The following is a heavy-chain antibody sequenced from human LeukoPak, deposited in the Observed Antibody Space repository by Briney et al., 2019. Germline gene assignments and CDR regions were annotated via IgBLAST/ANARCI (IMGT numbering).Heavy chain of an antibody. CDR1: GFTFSNYG. CDR3: AKAYGYCTTTSCSHEEFDY. J-gene: IGHJ4*02. Sequence: GRSLRLSCAASGFTFSNYGMHWVRQAPGKGLEWVAVISYDGSNKYYADSVKGRFAISRDNSKNTLYLQMNSLRAEDTAVYCCAKAYGYCTTTSCSHEEFDYWGQGTLVTVSS. CDR2: ISYDGSNK. V-gene: IGHV3-30*18. D-gene: IGHD2-2*01.